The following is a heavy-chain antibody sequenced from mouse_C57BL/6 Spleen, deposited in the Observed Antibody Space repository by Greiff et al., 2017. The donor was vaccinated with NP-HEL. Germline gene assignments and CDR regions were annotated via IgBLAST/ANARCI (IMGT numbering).Heavy chain of an antibody. V-gene: IGHV1-69*01. D-gene: IGHD2-4*01. J-gene: IGHJ3*01. CDR2: IDPSDSYT. CDR1: GYTFTSYW. Sequence: QVQLQQPGAELVMPGASVKLSCKASGYTFTSYWMHWVKQRPGQGLEWIGEIDPSDSYTNYIQKFKGKSTLTVAKSSSTAYMQLSSLTSEDSAVYYCARSYDYEGAWFAYWGQGTLVTVSA. CDR3: ARSYDYEGAWFAY.